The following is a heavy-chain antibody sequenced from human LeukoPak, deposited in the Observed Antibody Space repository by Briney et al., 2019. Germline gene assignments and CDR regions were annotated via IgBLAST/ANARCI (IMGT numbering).Heavy chain of an antibody. Sequence: GGSLRLSCAASGFTFSSYTMNWVRQALGQGLEWVSTISDPHSGSQTHYADSVKGRFTISRDDSQNTVYLQMDSLRAEDTAVFYCARDTVVVVSATSLFDYWGQGTLVTVSS. CDR2: ISDPHSGSQT. J-gene: IGHJ4*02. CDR1: GFTFSSYT. D-gene: IGHD2-15*01. V-gene: IGHV3-23*01. CDR3: ARDTVVVVSATSLFDY.